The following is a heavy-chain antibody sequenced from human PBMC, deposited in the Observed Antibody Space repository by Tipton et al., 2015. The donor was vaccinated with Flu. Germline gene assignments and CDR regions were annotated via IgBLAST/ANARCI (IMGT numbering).Heavy chain of an antibody. CDR2: IYHSGST. J-gene: IGHJ6*02. D-gene: IGHD3-10*01. CDR1: GYSISSGYY. V-gene: IGHV4-38-2*02. Sequence: LSLTCTVSGYSISSGYYWGWTRQPPGKGLEWIGSIYHSGSTYYNPSLKSRVTISVDTSKNQFSLKLSSVTAADTAVYYCASEVQDFYYYYGMDVWGQGTTVTVSS. CDR3: ASEVQDFYYYYGMDV.